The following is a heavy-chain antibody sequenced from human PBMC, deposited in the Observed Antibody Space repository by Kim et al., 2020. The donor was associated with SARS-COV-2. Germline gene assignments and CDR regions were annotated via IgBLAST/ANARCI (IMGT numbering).Heavy chain of an antibody. CDR2: IWYDGSNK. CDR1: GFTFSSYG. D-gene: IGHD3-10*01. CDR3: AKDVQGVWFGELTDAFDI. Sequence: GGSLRLSCAASGFTFSSYGMHWVRQAPGKGLEWVAVIWYDGSNKYYADSVKGRFTISRDNSKNTLYLQMNSLRAEDTAVYYCAKDVQGVWFGELTDAFDIWGQGTMVTVSS. J-gene: IGHJ3*02. V-gene: IGHV3-33*06.